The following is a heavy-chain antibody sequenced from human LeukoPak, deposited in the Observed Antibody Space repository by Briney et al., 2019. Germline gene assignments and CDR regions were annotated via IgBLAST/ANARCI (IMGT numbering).Heavy chain of an antibody. Sequence: GGSLRLSCAASGFTFSSYSMNWVRQAPGKGLEWVSSISSSSSYIYYADSVKGRFTISRDNAKNSLYLQMNSLRAEDTAVYYCARARSSTSPYYFDYWGQGTLVTVSS. CDR1: GFTFSSYS. D-gene: IGHD2-2*01. CDR3: ARARSSTSPYYFDY. J-gene: IGHJ4*02. CDR2: ISSSSSYI. V-gene: IGHV3-21*01.